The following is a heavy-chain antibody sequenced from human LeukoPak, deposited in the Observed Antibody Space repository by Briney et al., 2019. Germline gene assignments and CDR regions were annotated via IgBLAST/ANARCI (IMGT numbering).Heavy chain of an antibody. CDR2: ILSDGSKE. CDR1: GFTFSSYG. Sequence: PGGSLRLSCAASGFTFSSYGMHWVRQAPGKGLEWVAVILSDGSKEFYTDSVKGRFTISRDNAKNTLYLQMNSLRAEDTALYYCASITRDGYNPPFDYWGQGTLVTVSS. D-gene: IGHD5-24*01. V-gene: IGHV3-33*03. CDR3: ASITRDGYNPPFDY. J-gene: IGHJ4*02.